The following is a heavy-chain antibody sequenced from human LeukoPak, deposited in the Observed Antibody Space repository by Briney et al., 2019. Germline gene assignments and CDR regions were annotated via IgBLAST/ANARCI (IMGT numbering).Heavy chain of an antibody. D-gene: IGHD5-18*01. CDR2: IYTSGST. V-gene: IGHV4-4*07. CDR1: GGSISSYY. CDR3: ARGGYSYGSRWFDP. Sequence: SETLSLTCTVSGGSISSYYWSWIRQPAGKGLEWIGRIYTSGSTNYNPSLKSRVTMSVDTSKNRFSLKLSSVTAADTAVYYCARGGYSYGSRWFDPWGQGTLVTVSS. J-gene: IGHJ5*02.